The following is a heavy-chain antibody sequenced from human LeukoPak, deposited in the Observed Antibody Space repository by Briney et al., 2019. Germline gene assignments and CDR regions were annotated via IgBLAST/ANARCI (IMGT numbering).Heavy chain of an antibody. Sequence: SETLFLTCTVSGGSVSSGSYYWSWLRQPPGKGREWIGYIYYSGSTNYNPSLKSRVTISVDTSKNQFSLKLSSVTAADTAVYYCARDTDSGSYLGFFDYWGQGTLVTVSS. CDR2: IYYSGST. CDR1: GGSVSSGSYY. CDR3: ARDTDSGSYLGFFDY. J-gene: IGHJ4*02. V-gene: IGHV4-61*01. D-gene: IGHD1-26*01.